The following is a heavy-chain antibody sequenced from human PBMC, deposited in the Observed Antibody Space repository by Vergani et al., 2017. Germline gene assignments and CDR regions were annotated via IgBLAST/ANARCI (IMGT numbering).Heavy chain of an antibody. CDR3: ASGRRGYGGDREDYYYCMDV. J-gene: IGHJ6*02. V-gene: IGHV1-69*02. Sequence: QVQLVQSGAEVKKPGSSVKVSCKASGATFRSNTISWVRQVPGQGLEWMGRIIPVLGKTKYAQDFQGRLTITADTPTSTAYMELTTLRSQDTAGYYCASGRRGYGGDREDYYYCMDVWGQGTTVSVSS. CDR1: GATFRSNT. CDR2: IIPVLGKT. D-gene: IGHD2-21*02.